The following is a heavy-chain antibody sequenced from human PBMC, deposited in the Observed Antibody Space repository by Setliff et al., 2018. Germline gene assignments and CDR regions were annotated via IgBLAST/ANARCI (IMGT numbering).Heavy chain of an antibody. J-gene: IGHJ5*02. Sequence: VASVKVSCKASGYTFAGYYLHWVRQAPGQGLQWMGWINPNTGETDYAPRFQGRVTMTRDTSLSTAYMEVRSLRSDDTAVYYCARVLFGDLFSWFDPWGQGTLVT. D-gene: IGHD3-10*02. CDR2: INPNTGET. CDR3: ARVLFGDLFSWFDP. CDR1: GYTFAGYY. V-gene: IGHV1-2*02.